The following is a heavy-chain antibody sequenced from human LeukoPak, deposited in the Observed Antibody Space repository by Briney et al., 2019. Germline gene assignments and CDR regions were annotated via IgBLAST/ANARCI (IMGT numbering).Heavy chain of an antibody. J-gene: IGHJ4*02. Sequence: ASVKVSCKASGYTFTSYYMHWVRQAPGQGLEWMGIINPSGGSTSYAQKFQSRVTMTRDTSTSTVYMELSSLRSEDTAVYYCASGEVPAATIDYWGQGTLVTVSS. CDR3: ASGEVPAATIDY. CDR2: INPSGGST. V-gene: IGHV1-46*01. CDR1: GYTFTSYY. D-gene: IGHD2-2*01.